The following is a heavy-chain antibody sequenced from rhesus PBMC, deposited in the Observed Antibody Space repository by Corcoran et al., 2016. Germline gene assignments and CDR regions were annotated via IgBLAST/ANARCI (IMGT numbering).Heavy chain of an antibody. D-gene: IGHD5-30*01. CDR2: VLPLVGQS. Sequence: QVQLVQSGAEVKKPGASVKVSCKASGFTFGSYAISWVRQDPGQGLDVSGVVLPLVGQSNYAEKFQGRVTLTADTYTRTAYMELSSLRSEDTAVYYCARGDTVGTVLMDSRAQGVVVTVSS. J-gene: IGHJ6*01. CDR3: ARGDTVGTVLMDS. CDR1: GFTFGSYA. V-gene: IGHV1-198*02.